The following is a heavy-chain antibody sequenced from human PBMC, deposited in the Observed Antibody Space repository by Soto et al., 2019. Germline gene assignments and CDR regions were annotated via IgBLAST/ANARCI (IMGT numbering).Heavy chain of an antibody. CDR3: ARDDEIRGRYYGMAV. CDR1: GFAFSTYW. V-gene: IGHV3-7*01. Sequence: EVHLVESGGGLVQPGESLRISSAGYGFAFSTYWMSWIRQAPGKGLEWVANINQDGSDKYYVDSVKGRFRISRDNAKTSVYLQMNSLRPEDTGVYYCARDDEIRGRYYGMAVWGPGITVTVS. CDR2: INQDGSDK. D-gene: IGHD3-16*01. J-gene: IGHJ6*02.